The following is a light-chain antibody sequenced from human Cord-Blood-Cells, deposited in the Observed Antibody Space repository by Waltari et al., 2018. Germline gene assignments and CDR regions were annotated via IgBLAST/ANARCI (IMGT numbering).Light chain of an antibody. CDR1: SSTIGSTT. V-gene: IGLV1-44*01. J-gene: IGLJ3*02. Sequence: QSVLTQPPSASGTPGQRVTISCSGSSSTIGSTTGNWYHQRPGTAPKLLIYSNNQRPSGVPDRFSGSKSGTSASLAISGLQSEDEADYYCAAWDDSLNGWVFGGGTKLTVL. CDR2: SNN. CDR3: AAWDDSLNGWV.